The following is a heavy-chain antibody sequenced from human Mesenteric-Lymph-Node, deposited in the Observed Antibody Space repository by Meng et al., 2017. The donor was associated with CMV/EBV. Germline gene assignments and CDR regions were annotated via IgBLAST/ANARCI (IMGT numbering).Heavy chain of an antibody. V-gene: IGHV3-53*01. D-gene: IGHD3-10*01. CDR2: ICTGEST. J-gene: IGHJ3*02. CDR1: GFTVNITH. Sequence: GGSLRLSCVASGFTVNITHMNWVRQAPGKGLEWVSVICTGESTHYADSVKGRFSISRDTSKNTLYLQMNSLRAEDTATYYCAKCITSCQTRAFDMWGQGTMVTVSS. CDR3: AKCITSCQTRAFDM.